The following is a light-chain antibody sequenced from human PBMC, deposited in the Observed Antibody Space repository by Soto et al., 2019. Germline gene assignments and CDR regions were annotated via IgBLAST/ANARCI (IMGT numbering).Light chain of an antibody. CDR2: EVN. J-gene: IGLJ3*02. CDR1: SSYVGGYNY. CDR3: SSYTSITTLDVR. V-gene: IGLV2-14*01. Sequence: QSVLTQPASVSGSPGQSITISCTGTSSYVGGYNYVSWYQQHPGEVPKLLIYEVNNRPSGVSDRFSGSKSGNTASLTISGLQAEDEADYYCSSYTSITTLDVRFGGGTKLTVL.